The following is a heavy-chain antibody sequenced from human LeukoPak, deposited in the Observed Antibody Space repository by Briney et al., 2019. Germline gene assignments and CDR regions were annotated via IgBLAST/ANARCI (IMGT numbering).Heavy chain of an antibody. J-gene: IGHJ5*02. CDR3: VRSFRFGELQSAAWFDP. Sequence: GGSLRLSCAASGFTFSDSYMSWIRQAPGKGLEWVSDISSSGVFTNYADSVKGRFTISRDNAKNSVYLQMKSLRVDDTAVYYCVRSFRFGELQSAAWFDPWGQGTLVTVSS. V-gene: IGHV3-11*03. D-gene: IGHD3-10*01. CDR1: GFTFSDSY. CDR2: ISSSGVFT.